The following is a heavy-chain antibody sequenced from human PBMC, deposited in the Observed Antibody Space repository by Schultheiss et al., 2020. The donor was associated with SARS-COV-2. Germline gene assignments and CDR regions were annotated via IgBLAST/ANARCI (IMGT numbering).Heavy chain of an antibody. V-gene: IGHV3-23*01. CDR2: ISATGDIR. CDR3: ANSASNFDY. J-gene: IGHJ4*02. Sequence: GGSLRLSCAGSGFPFNTYAMAWVRQLSGGGLQWVSSISATGDIRYYADSVKGRFTISRDNFKNTLYLQMNSLRADDTATYYCANSASNFDYWGQGTLVTVSS. CDR1: GFPFNTYA. D-gene: IGHD2/OR15-2a*01.